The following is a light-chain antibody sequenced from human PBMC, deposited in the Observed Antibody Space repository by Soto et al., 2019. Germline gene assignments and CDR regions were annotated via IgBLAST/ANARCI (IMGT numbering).Light chain of an antibody. J-gene: IGLJ1*01. CDR1: SSDVGNYKY. Sequence: QSALPQPASVSGSPGQSITISCTGTSSDVGNYKYVSWYQQHPGKAPKLMIYEVSNRPSGVSNRFSGSKSGNTASLTISGLQAEDEADYYCSSYTPSTYVFGTGTKVTVL. CDR2: EVS. V-gene: IGLV2-14*01. CDR3: SSYTPSTYV.